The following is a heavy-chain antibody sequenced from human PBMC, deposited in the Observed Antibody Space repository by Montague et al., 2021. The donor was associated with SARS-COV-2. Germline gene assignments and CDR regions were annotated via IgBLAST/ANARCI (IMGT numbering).Heavy chain of an antibody. CDR3: ARGRQPVVVPGAGPAGRAFDI. Sequence: SETLSLTRAISGGSFSNYYWSWIRQPPGKGLEWIGEVNQSGTTIYNPSVKSGVTISEDTSKNQFYLRLNSVTAADTAVYYCARGRQPVVVPGAGPAGRAFDIWGQGTMVTVSS. CDR1: GGSFSNYY. V-gene: IGHV4-34*01. CDR2: VNQSGTT. D-gene: IGHD2-2*01. J-gene: IGHJ3*02.